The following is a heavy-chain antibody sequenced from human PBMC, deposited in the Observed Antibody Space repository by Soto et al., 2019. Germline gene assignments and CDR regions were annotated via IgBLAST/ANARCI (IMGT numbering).Heavy chain of an antibody. Sequence: PSETLSLTCSVSGGSISSSSYYWGWIRQPPGKGLEWIGSIYYSGSTYYNPSLKSRVTISVDTSNNQFSLKLSSVTAADTAVFYCARHRSSGYYFSFDSWGQGTLVTVSS. J-gene: IGHJ4*02. D-gene: IGHD3-22*01. CDR2: IYYSGST. CDR3: ARHRSSGYYFSFDS. CDR1: GGSISSSSYY. V-gene: IGHV4-39*01.